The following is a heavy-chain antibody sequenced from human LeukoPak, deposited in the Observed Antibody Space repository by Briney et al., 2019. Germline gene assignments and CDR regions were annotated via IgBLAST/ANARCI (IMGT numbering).Heavy chain of an antibody. CDR2: IYSGGST. Sequence: PGGSLRLSCAASGFTVSSNYMSWVRQAPGKGLEWVSVIYSGGSTNYADSVKGRFTISRDNSQNTLYLQMNSLRTEDTAVYYCASVAPAPGTVYFQHGGKGPLVTVSS. J-gene: IGHJ1*01. CDR3: ASVAPAPGTVYFQH. V-gene: IGHV3-66*01. D-gene: IGHD1-26*01. CDR1: GFTVSSNY.